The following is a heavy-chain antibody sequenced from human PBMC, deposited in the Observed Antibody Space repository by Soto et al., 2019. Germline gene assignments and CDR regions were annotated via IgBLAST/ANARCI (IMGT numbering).Heavy chain of an antibody. Sequence: PGGSQRLSCAASGFTFSSYAMSWVRQDPGKGLEWVSAISGSGGSTYYADSVKGRFTISRDNSKNTLYLQMNSLRAEDTAVYYCAKVVAVAAGNWFDPWGQGTLVTVSS. J-gene: IGHJ5*02. CDR3: AKVVAVAAGNWFDP. CDR2: ISGSGGST. CDR1: GFTFSSYA. V-gene: IGHV3-23*01. D-gene: IGHD6-19*01.